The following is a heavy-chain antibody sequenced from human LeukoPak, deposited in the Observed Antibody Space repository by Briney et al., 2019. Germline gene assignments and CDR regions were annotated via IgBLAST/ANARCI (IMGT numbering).Heavy chain of an antibody. J-gene: IGHJ4*02. V-gene: IGHV3-30*18. CDR1: GFTFSSYG. CDR3: AKDSYYGSGSYYLDY. Sequence: PGGSLRLSCAASGFTFSSYGMHWVRQAPGKGLEGVAVISYDGSNKYYADSVKGRFTISRDNSKNTLYLQMNSPRAEDTAVYYCAKDSYYGSGSYYLDYWGQGTLVTVSS. D-gene: IGHD3-10*01. CDR2: ISYDGSNK.